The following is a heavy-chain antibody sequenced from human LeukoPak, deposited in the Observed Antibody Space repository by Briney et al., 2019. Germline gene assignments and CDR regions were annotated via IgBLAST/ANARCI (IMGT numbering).Heavy chain of an antibody. Sequence: PGGSLRLSCAASGFTFSSYEMNWVRQAPGKGLEWVSYITSSGNAILYADSVKGRFTISRDNAKNSLYLQMNSLRAEDTAVYYSSLEGSSWYRYFQHWGQGTLVTVSS. V-gene: IGHV3-48*03. CDR2: ITSSGNAI. J-gene: IGHJ1*01. CDR3: SLEGSSWYRYFQH. D-gene: IGHD6-13*01. CDR1: GFTFSSYE.